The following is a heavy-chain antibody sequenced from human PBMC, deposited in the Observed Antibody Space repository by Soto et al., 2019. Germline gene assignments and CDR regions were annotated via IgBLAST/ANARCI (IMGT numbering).Heavy chain of an antibody. CDR2: IYPGDSDT. CDR3: ARTSAAGKYYYGMDV. J-gene: IGHJ6*02. Sequence: PGESLKISCKGSGYSFTSYWIGWVRQMPGKGLEWMGIIYPGDSDTRYSPSFQGQITISADKSISTAYLQWSSLKASDTAMYYCARTSAAGKYYYGMDVWGQGTTVTVSS. V-gene: IGHV5-51*01. D-gene: IGHD6-13*01. CDR1: GYSFTSYW.